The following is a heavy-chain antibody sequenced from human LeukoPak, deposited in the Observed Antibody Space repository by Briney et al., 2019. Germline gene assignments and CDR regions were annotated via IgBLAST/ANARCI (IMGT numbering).Heavy chain of an antibody. J-gene: IGHJ2*01. CDR3: ARRKYSSGWHDWYFDL. D-gene: IGHD6-19*01. CDR1: GGSISSYY. CDR2: IYYSGST. Sequence: SETLSLTCTVSGGSISSYYWSWIQQPPGKGLEWIGYIYYSGSTDYNPSLKSRVTISVDTSKNQFSLKLSSVTAADTAVYYCARRKYSSGWHDWYFDLWGRGTLVTVSS. V-gene: IGHV4-59*08.